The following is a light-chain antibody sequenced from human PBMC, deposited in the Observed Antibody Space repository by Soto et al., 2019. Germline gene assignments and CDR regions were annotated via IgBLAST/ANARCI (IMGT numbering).Light chain of an antibody. J-gene: IGLJ1*01. Sequence: QSALTQPASVSGSPGQSITISCTGTSSDVGSYNLVSWYQQHPGKAPKLMIYEGSKRPSGVSNRFSGSKSGNTASLTISGLQAEGEADYYCCSYAGSSTHVFGTSPKVTVL. V-gene: IGLV2-23*01. CDR2: EGS. CDR3: CSYAGSSTHV. CDR1: SSDVGSYNL.